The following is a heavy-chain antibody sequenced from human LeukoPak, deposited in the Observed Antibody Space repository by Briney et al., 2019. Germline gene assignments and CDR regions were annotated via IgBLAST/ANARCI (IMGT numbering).Heavy chain of an antibody. V-gene: IGHV1-8*03. CDR1: GYTFTSYD. Sequence: ASVKVSCKASGYTFTSYDINWVRQATGQGLEWMGWMNPNSGNTGYAQKFQGRVTITRNTSISTAYMELSSLRSEDTAVCYCARDGYPSAFDYWGQGTLVTVSS. J-gene: IGHJ4*02. CDR3: ARDGYPSAFDY. D-gene: IGHD5-24*01. CDR2: MNPNSGNT.